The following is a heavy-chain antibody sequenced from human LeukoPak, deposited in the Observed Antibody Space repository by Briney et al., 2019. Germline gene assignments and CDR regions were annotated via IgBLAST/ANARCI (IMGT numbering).Heavy chain of an antibody. CDR3: ARDLVVVAATDYYGMDV. D-gene: IGHD2-15*01. CDR2: ISAYNGNT. Sequence: ASVKVSCKASGYTFTSYGISWVRQAPGQGLEWMGWISAYNGNTNYAQKLQGRVIMTIDTSTSTAYMELRSLRSDDTAVYYCARDLVVVAATDYYGMDVWGQGTTVTVSS. CDR1: GYTFTSYG. J-gene: IGHJ6*02. V-gene: IGHV1-18*01.